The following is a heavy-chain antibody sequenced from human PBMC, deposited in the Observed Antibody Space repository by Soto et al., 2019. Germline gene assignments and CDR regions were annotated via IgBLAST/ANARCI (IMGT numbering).Heavy chain of an antibody. D-gene: IGHD3-16*01. CDR2: IYYSGST. V-gene: IGHV4-59*08. CDR1: GVSISSSYY. CDR3: ARQGGDYFCDY. Sequence: PSETLSLTCTVSGVSISSSYYWSWIRQPPGKGLEWIGYIYYSGSTNYNPSLKSRVTISVDTSKNQFSLKLSSVTAADTAVYYCARQGGDYFCDYWGQGTRVTVPS. J-gene: IGHJ4*02.